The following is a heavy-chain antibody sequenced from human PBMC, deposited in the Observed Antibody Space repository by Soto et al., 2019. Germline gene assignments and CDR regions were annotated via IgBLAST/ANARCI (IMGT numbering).Heavy chain of an antibody. D-gene: IGHD1-7*01. J-gene: IGHJ5*02. CDR3: ARYNHRDWNLAWFDP. CDR1: GYPLTSYG. V-gene: IGHV1-18*01. Sequence: XPVKLSCKASGYPLTSYGIIWVRRAPGQGLEWMGWISAYNGNTNYAQKLQGRVTMTTDTSTSTAYMELRSLRSDDTAVYYCARYNHRDWNLAWFDPWGQRTLVTVSS. CDR2: ISAYNGNT.